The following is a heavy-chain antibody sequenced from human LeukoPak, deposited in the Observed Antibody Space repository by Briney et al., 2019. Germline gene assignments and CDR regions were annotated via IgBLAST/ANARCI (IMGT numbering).Heavy chain of an antibody. CDR1: GFTFSSYS. D-gene: IGHD3-10*01. CDR2: ISSSSSYI. V-gene: IGHV3-21*01. CDR3: ARDDRYGSTREGYYWFDP. J-gene: IGHJ5*02. Sequence: PGGSLRLSCAASGFTFSSYSMNWVRQAPGKGLEWVSSISSSSSYIYYADSVKGRFTVSRDNAKNSLYLQMNSLRAEDTAVYYCARDDRYGSTREGYYWFDPWGQGTLVTVSS.